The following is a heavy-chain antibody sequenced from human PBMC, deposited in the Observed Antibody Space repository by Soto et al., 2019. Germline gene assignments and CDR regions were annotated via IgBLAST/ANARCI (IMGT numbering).Heavy chain of an antibody. V-gene: IGHV4-30-4*01. CDR3: ARGRSYCSSTSCYRGHYYYGMDV. CDR2: IYYSGST. D-gene: IGHD2-2*02. J-gene: IGHJ6*02. Sequence: PSETLSLTCTVSGGSISSGDYYWSWIRQPPGKGLEWIGYIYYSGSTNYNPSLKSRVTISVDTSKNQFSLKLSSVTAADTAVYYCARGRSYCSSTSCYRGHYYYGMDVWGQGTTVTVSS. CDR1: GGSISSGDYY.